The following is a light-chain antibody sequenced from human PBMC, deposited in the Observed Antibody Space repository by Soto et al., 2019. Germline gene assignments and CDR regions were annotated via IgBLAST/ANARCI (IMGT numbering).Light chain of an antibody. J-gene: IGKJ2*02. CDR2: GAS. CDR3: QHYGSSPPCT. Sequence: EIVLTQSPGSLSLSPGERATLSCRASQTVGSSDLAWYQQKPGQAPRLLIYGASSRATGIPDRFSASGSGTDFTLSISRLEPEDFAVYFCQHYGSSPPCTFGQGTKLEF. CDR1: QTVGSSD. V-gene: IGKV3-20*01.